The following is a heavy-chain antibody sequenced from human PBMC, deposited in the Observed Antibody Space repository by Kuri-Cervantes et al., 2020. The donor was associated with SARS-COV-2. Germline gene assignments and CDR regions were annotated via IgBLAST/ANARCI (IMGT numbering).Heavy chain of an antibody. CDR1: GFTFSRET. V-gene: IGHV3-74*03. Sequence: AGSLRLSCAASGFTFSRETMYWVRQAPGKGLVWVSCMNGDGNSIMYADSVKGRCTISRDNAKNTLYLQMNSLRVEDAAVYYCARESLGITGWYFDLWGRGTLVTVSS. CDR3: ARESLGITGWYFDL. J-gene: IGHJ2*01. D-gene: IGHD7-27*01. CDR2: MNGDGNSI.